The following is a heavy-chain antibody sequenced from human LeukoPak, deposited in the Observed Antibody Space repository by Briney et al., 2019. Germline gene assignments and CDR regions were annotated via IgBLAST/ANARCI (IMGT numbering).Heavy chain of an antibody. V-gene: IGHV3-48*02. CDR3: ARAMRSGYDY. Sequence: TGGSLRLSCAASGFTFSSYGMNWVRQAPGKRLEWVSYISSSSDSIYYADSVKGRFTISRDNAENSLYLQMSSLRDEDTAVYYCARAMRSGYDYWGQGTLVTVSS. D-gene: IGHD5-12*01. J-gene: IGHJ4*02. CDR2: ISSSSDSI. CDR1: GFTFSSYG.